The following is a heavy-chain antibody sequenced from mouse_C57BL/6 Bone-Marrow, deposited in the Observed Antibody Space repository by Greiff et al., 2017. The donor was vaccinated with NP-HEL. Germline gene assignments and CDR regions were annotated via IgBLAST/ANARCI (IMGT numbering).Heavy chain of an antibody. Sequence: EVQLQQSGTVLARPGASVKMSCKTSGYTFPSYWMHWVKQRPGQGLVWIGAIYPGNSDTSYNQKFKGKAKLTAVTSASTAYIELSSLTNEDSAVYYCTPFITMPQWYFDVWGTGTTVTVSS. CDR1: GYTFPSYW. CDR3: TPFITMPQWYFDV. J-gene: IGHJ1*03. V-gene: IGHV1-5*01. CDR2: IYPGNSDT. D-gene: IGHD1-1*02.